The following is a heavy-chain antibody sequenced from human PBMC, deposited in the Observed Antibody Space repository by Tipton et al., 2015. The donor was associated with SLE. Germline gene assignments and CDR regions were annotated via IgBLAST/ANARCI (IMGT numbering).Heavy chain of an antibody. Sequence: SLRLSCAASGFTFRDYAMHWVRQAPGKGLEWVAIMSFEGSVKFYSDSVKGRFTISRDNSKNTLYLQMNSLRPEDTAVYFCASTPVECINGVCANSRYWFDPWGQGCLVTASS. D-gene: IGHD2-8*01. CDR3: ASTPVECINGVCANSRYWFDP. CDR1: GFTFRDYA. J-gene: IGHJ5*02. V-gene: IGHV3-30*04. CDR2: MSFEGSVK.